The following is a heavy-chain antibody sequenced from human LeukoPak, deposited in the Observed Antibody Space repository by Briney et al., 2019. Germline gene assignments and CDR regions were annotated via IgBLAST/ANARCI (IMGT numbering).Heavy chain of an antibody. CDR2: IYTSGST. CDR3: ASMVRDEWFDP. V-gene: IGHV4-61*02. CDR1: GGSISSSSYY. D-gene: IGHD3-10*01. J-gene: IGHJ5*02. Sequence: SETLSLTCTVSGGSISSSSYYWSWIRQPAGKGLEWIGRIYTSGSTNYNPSLKSRVTISVDTSKNQFSLKLSSVTAADTAVYYCASMVRDEWFDPWGQGTLVTVSS.